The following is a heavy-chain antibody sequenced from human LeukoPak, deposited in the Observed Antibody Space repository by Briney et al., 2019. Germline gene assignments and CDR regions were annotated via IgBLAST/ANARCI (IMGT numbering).Heavy chain of an antibody. V-gene: IGHV4-59*08. CDR1: GGSISSYY. CDR3: ARRYSGIFDP. Sequence: SETLSLTCTVSGGSISSYYWSWIRQPPGKGLEWIGYIYYSGSTNYNPSLKSRVTISVDTSKNQFSLKLSSVTAADTAVYYCARRYSGIFDPWGQGTLVTVSS. J-gene: IGHJ5*02. D-gene: IGHD1-26*01. CDR2: IYYSGST.